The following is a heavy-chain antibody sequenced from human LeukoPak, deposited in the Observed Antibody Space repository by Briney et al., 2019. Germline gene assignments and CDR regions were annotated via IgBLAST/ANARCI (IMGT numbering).Heavy chain of an antibody. V-gene: IGHV1-69*02. J-gene: IGHJ6*03. CDR2: IIPILGIA. CDR3: ASFGREQLVRYYYYYMDV. D-gene: IGHD6-6*01. Sequence: ASVKVSCKASGGTFSGYTISWVRQAPGQGLEWMGRIIPILGIANYAQKFQGRVTITADKSTSTAYMELSSLRSEDTAVYYCASFGREQLVRYYYYYMDVWGKGTTVTVSS. CDR1: GGTFSGYT.